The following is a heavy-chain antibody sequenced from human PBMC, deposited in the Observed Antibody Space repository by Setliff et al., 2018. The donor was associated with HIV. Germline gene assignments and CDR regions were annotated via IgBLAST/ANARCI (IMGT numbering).Heavy chain of an antibody. CDR3: ASHAKTVDTGLFDY. D-gene: IGHD3-9*01. V-gene: IGHV1-46*02. CDR2: INPAAGST. J-gene: IGHJ4*02. CDR1: GYNFDFHY. Sequence: ASVKVSCKSSGYNFDFHYVHWVRQAPGQGFEWLGVINPAAGSTTLEQKFQGRLTLTRDASTETVYMELTSLRSGDTAVYYCASHAKTVDTGLFDYWGQGTQVTVSS.